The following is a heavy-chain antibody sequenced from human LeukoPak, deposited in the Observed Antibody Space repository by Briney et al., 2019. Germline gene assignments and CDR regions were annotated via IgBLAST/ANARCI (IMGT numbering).Heavy chain of an antibody. CDR3: ARDRTIFGVAQGAFDI. Sequence: GASVKVSCKASGYTFTSYYMHWVRQAPGQGLERMGIINPSGGSTSYAQKFQGRVTMTRDTSTSTVYMELSSLRSDDTAVYYCARDRTIFGVAQGAFDIWGQGTMVTVSS. J-gene: IGHJ3*02. V-gene: IGHV1-46*01. CDR2: INPSGGST. D-gene: IGHD3-3*01. CDR1: GYTFTSYY.